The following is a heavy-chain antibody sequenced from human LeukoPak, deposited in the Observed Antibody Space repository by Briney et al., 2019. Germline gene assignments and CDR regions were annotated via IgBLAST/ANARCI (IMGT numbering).Heavy chain of an antibody. CDR2: IYPGDSDT. Sequence: GESLKISCKGSGYSFTSYWIGWVRQMPGKGLEWMGIIYPGDSDTRYSPSFQGQVTISADKSISTAYLQWSSLKASDTAMYYCARGKVVAATISYFDYWGQGTLVTVSS. J-gene: IGHJ4*02. V-gene: IGHV5-51*01. D-gene: IGHD2-15*01. CDR3: ARGKVVAATISYFDY. CDR1: GYSFTSYW.